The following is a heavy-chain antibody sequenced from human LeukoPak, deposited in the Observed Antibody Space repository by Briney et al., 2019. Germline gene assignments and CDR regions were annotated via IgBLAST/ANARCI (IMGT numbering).Heavy chain of an antibody. J-gene: IGHJ6*02. D-gene: IGHD2-21*01. Sequence: GESLKISCKGSGYSFSTYWIGWVRQMPGKGLEWMGIIYPGDSDTRYSPSFQGQVTISADKSISTAYLQWSSLKASGTAMYYCARRCSLTYYGMDVWGQGTTVTVSS. CDR3: ARRCSLTYYGMDV. CDR1: GYSFSTYW. V-gene: IGHV5-51*01. CDR2: IYPGDSDT.